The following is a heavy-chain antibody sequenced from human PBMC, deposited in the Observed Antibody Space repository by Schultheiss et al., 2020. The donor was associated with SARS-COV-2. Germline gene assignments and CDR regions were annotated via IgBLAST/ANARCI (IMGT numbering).Heavy chain of an antibody. D-gene: IGHD3-22*01. J-gene: IGHJ5*02. Sequence: SGPTLVKPTETLTLTCTVSGFSLSNARMGVSWIRQPPGKALEWLAHIFSNDEKSYSTSLKSRLTISKDTSKGQVVLTMTNMDPVDTATYYCAHSSYDSSGYYLLDWFDPWGQGTLVTVSS. CDR2: IFSNDEK. CDR1: GFSLSNARMG. V-gene: IGHV2-26*01. CDR3: AHSSYDSSGYYLLDWFDP.